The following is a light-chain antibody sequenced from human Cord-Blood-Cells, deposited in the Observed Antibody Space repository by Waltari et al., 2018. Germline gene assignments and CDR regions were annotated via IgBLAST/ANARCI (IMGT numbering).Light chain of an antibody. Sequence: IQLTQSPSSLSASVGDRVTITCRASQGISSYLVWYQQKPGKVPKLLIYAASTLQSGVPSRFSGSGSGTDFTLTISSLQPEDFATYYCQQLNSYPLYTFGQGTKLEIK. CDR1: QGISSY. CDR2: AAS. J-gene: IGKJ2*01. V-gene: IGKV1-9*01. CDR3: QQLNSYPLYT.